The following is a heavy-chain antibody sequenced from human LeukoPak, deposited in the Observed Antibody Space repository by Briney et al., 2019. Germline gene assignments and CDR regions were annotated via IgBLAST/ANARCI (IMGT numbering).Heavy chain of an antibody. CDR3: ATGDYFYYYYYYMDV. V-gene: IGHV4-61*02. CDR2: IYTSGST. Sequence: SETLSLTCTVSGGSLNSGSHYGSWIRQPAGRGLGWIGRIYTSGSTNYNPSLKSRVTISMDTSKNQYTLKLSSVTAADTAVYYCATGDYFYYYYYYMDVWGKGTTVTVSS. J-gene: IGHJ6*03. D-gene: IGHD2/OR15-2a*01. CDR1: GGSLNSGSHY.